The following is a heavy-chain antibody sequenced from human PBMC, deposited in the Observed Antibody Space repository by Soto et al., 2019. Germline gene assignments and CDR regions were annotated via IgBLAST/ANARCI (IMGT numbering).Heavy chain of an antibody. V-gene: IGHV4-30-2*02. CDR3: AAGGGLPRYY. CDR2: IYHSGST. Sequence: QLQLQESGSGLVKPSQTLSLTCAVSGGSISSGGYSWSWIRQPPGKGLEWIGYIYHSGSTYYNPSLKRRVPISVDRSKNQFPLKLSSVTAADTAVYYCAAGGGLPRYYWGQGTLVTVSS. J-gene: IGHJ4*02. D-gene: IGHD5-12*01. CDR1: GGSISSGGYS.